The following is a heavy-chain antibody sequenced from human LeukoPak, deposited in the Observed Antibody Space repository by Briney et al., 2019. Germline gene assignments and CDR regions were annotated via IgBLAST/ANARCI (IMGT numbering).Heavy chain of an antibody. J-gene: IGHJ4*02. D-gene: IGHD2-2*01. Sequence: GGSLRLSCAASGFTFSNYGMNWVRQAPGKGLEWVSGISGSGGSTYSADSVKGRFTISRDNSKNTLYLQMNSLRAEDTAVYYCAKDPEYQPADYWGQGTLVTVPS. CDR2: ISGSGGST. V-gene: IGHV3-23*01. CDR1: GFTFSNYG. CDR3: AKDPEYQPADY.